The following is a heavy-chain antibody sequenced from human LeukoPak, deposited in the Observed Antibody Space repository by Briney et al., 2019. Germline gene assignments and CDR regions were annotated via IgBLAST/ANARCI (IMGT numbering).Heavy chain of an antibody. J-gene: IGHJ4*02. CDR1: GGSISSSNW. D-gene: IGHD6-19*01. CDR2: IYHSGST. CDR3: ARHRGSIAVAGYRSYYFDY. V-gene: IGHV4-4*02. Sequence: PSGTLSLTCAVSGGSISSSNWWSWVRQPPGKGLEWIGEIYHSGSTNYNPSLKSRVTISVDKSKNQFSLRLSSVTAADTAVYYCARHRGSIAVAGYRSYYFDYWGQGTLVTVSS.